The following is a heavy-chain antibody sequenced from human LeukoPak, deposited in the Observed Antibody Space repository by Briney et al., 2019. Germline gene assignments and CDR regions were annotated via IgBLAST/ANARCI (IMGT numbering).Heavy chain of an antibody. V-gene: IGHV3-21*01. Sequence: GGSLRLSCAASGFTFSSYSMNWVRQAPGKGLGWVSSISSSSSYIYYADSVKGRFTSSRDNAKNSLYLQMNSLRAEDTAVYYCARYCSSTSCYSDYWGQGTLVTVSS. CDR1: GFTFSSYS. J-gene: IGHJ4*02. CDR2: ISSSSSYI. D-gene: IGHD2-2*01. CDR3: ARYCSSTSCYSDY.